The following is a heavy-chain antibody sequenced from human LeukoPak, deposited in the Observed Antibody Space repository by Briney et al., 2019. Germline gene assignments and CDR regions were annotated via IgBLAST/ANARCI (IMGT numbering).Heavy chain of an antibody. V-gene: IGHV3-35*01. D-gene: IGHD1-26*01. CDR2: VNWNGSRT. J-gene: IGHJ4*02. Sequence: PGGSLRLSCAASGFTFSNSDMKWVHQAPGQGLEWVSGVNWNGSRTHYGDSVKGRFIISRDNSKNTLYLQMNSLRADDTAVYYCAREILRDGSYLIEDWGQGILVTVSS. CDR1: GFTFSNSD. CDR3: AREILRDGSYLIED.